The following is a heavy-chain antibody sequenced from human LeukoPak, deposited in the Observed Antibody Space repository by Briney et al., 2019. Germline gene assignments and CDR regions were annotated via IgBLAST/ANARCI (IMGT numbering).Heavy chain of an antibody. CDR3: ARDMGLQRTVRFDP. D-gene: IGHD4/OR15-4a*01. J-gene: IGHJ5*02. Sequence: GGSLRLSCAASGFTFSDYYMSWIRQAPGKGLEWVSYISSSGSTTYYADSVKGRFTISRDNAKNSLYLQLNSLRAEDTAVYYCARDMGLQRTVRFDPWGQGTLVTVSS. CDR2: ISSSGSTT. V-gene: IGHV3-11*01. CDR1: GFTFSDYY.